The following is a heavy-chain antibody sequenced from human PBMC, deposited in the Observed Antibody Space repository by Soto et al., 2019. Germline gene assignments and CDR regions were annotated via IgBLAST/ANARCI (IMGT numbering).Heavy chain of an antibody. V-gene: IGHV4-31*03. J-gene: IGHJ4*02. CDR1: GGSISSGGYY. Sequence: QVQLQESGPGLVKPSQTLSLTCTVSGGSISSGGYYWSWIRQHPGKGLEWIGYIYYSGSTYYNPSLKSRVTISVDTSKNQFSLKLSSVTAADTAVYYCARDSPAGTAMAGFDYWGQGTLVTVSS. CDR2: IYYSGST. CDR3: ARDSPAGTAMAGFDY. D-gene: IGHD5-18*01.